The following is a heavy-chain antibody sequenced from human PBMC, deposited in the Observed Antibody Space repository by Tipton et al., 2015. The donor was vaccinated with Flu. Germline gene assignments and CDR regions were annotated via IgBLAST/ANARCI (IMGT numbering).Heavy chain of an antibody. Sequence: QLVQSGAEVKKPGASAKVSCQASGYSFTGHYMHWVRQAPGQGLEWMGWINPSSGDTVYAQKFQGRVTMTRDSSISTGYMELKSLQSDDTAVYYCARELGEFDYWGQGTLVTVSS. CDR1: GYSFTGHY. V-gene: IGHV1-2*02. CDR2: INPSSGDT. D-gene: IGHD3-16*01. J-gene: IGHJ4*02. CDR3: ARELGEFDY.